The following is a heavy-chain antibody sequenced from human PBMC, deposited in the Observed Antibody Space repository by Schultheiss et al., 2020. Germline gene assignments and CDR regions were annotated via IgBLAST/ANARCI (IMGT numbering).Heavy chain of an antibody. Sequence: SETLSLTCTVSGGSISSSSYYWGWIRQPPGKGLEWIGSIYYSGSTYYNPSLKSRVTISVDTSKNQFSLKLSSVTAADTAVYYCARQSIGYSSSWYVYDYCYYGMDVWGQGTTVNVAS. D-gene: IGHD6-13*01. V-gene: IGHV4-39*01. CDR1: GGSISSSSYY. CDR3: ARQSIGYSSSWYVYDYCYYGMDV. J-gene: IGHJ6*02. CDR2: IYYSGST.